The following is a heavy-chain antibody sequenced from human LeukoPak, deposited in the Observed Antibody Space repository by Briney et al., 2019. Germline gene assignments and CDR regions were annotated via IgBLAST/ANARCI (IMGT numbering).Heavy chain of an antibody. CDR3: ARDPLGIAAAGDRYYYGMDV. CDR1: GGTFIIYA. V-gene: IGHV1-69*04. J-gene: IGHJ6*02. Sequence: ASVTVSFKSTGGTFIIYAISWVRQAPGQGLEWMGRIIPILGIANYAQKFQGRVTITADKSTSTAYMELSSLRSDDTAVYYCARDPLGIAAAGDRYYYGMDVWGQGTTVTVSS. CDR2: IIPILGIA. D-gene: IGHD6-13*01.